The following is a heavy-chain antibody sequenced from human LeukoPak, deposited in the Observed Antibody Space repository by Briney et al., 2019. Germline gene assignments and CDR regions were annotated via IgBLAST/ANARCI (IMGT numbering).Heavy chain of an antibody. D-gene: IGHD3-22*01. CDR1: GGTFSSYA. V-gene: IGHV1-69*04. CDR3: ATPSPYYYDSSGWSGD. J-gene: IGHJ4*02. Sequence: ASVKVSCKASGGTFSSYAISWVRQAPGQGLEWMGRIIPILGIANYAQKFQGRATITADKSTSTAYMELSSLRSEDTAVYYCATPSPYYYDSSGWSGDWGQGTLVTVSS. CDR2: IIPILGIA.